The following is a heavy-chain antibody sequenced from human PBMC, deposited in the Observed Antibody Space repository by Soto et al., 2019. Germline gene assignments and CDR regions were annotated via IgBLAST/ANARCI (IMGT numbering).Heavy chain of an antibody. CDR3: AREGYCSGGSCYSYYYYYYGMDV. CDR1: GFTFSSYS. CDR2: ISSSSSYI. J-gene: IGHJ6*02. Sequence: VGSLRLSCAASGFTFSSYSMNWVRQAPGKGLEWVSSISSSSSYIYYADSVKGRFTISRDNAKNSLYLQMNSLRAEDTAVYYCAREGYCSGGSCYSYYYYYYGMDVWGQGTTVTVSS. D-gene: IGHD2-15*01. V-gene: IGHV3-21*01.